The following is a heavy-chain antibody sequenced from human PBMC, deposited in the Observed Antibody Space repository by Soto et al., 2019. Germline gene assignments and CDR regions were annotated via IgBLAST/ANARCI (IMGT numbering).Heavy chain of an antibody. CDR2: ISYYGSNK. J-gene: IGHJ4*02. V-gene: IGHV3-30*18. Sequence: QVQLVESGGGVVQPGRSLRLSCAASGFTFSSYGMHWVRQAPGKGLEWVAVISYYGSNKYYADSVKGRFTISRDNSKNTMYLQMNSLRAEDTAVYYCAKEPGGSSGYYDGFYFDYWGQGTLVTVSS. CDR1: GFTFSSYG. D-gene: IGHD3-22*01. CDR3: AKEPGGSSGYYDGFYFDY.